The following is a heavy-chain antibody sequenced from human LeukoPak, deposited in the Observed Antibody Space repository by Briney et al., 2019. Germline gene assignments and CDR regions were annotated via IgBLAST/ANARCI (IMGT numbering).Heavy chain of an antibody. V-gene: IGHV3-21*01. CDR2: ISSSSSYM. D-gene: IGHD1-26*01. CDR1: GFGFSGYG. J-gene: IGHJ4*02. Sequence: GGSLRLSCVASGFGFSGYGMHWVRQAPGKGLEWVSSISSSSSYMKYAESVRGRFTISRDNAKNSLYLHMSSLRAEDTAVYYCARLAGAGSSGFDYWGQGTLVTVSS. CDR3: ARLAGAGSSGFDY.